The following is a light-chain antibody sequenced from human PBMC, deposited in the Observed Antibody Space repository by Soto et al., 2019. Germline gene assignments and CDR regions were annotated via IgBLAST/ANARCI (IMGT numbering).Light chain of an antibody. J-gene: IGKJ2*01. Sequence: IHMTQSPSSLSASVGDTITITCQASQDINNYLNWYQQKPGKAPKLLIYDASSLETGVPSRFSGSGSGTEFSLTISRLRPEDFATYYCQQYDNLPPYSFGQGTKLEI. CDR3: QQYDNLPPYS. CDR2: DAS. CDR1: QDINNY. V-gene: IGKV1-33*01.